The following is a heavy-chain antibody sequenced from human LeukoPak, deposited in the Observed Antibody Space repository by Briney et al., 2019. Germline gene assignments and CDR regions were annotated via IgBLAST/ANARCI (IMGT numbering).Heavy chain of an antibody. CDR2: IYTSGST. CDR3: AREVDYYDTSGNFDY. J-gene: IGHJ4*02. Sequence: SETLSLTCAVYGGSFSGYYWSWIRQPAGKGLEWIGRIYTSGSTNYNPSFKSRVTISVDTSKNQFSLKLTSVTAADTAIYYCAREVDYYDTSGNFDYWGQGTLVTVSS. V-gene: IGHV4-4*07. CDR1: GGSFSGYY. D-gene: IGHD3-22*01.